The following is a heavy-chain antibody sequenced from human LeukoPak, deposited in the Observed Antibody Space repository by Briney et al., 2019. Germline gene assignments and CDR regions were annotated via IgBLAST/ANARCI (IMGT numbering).Heavy chain of an antibody. CDR3: VRVYCSGGSCYENDAFDI. Sequence: PGGSLRLSCAASGFTFIDYYMSWIRQAPGKGLEWVSYISSSSSYTNYADSVKGRFTISRDNAKNSLYLQMNSLRAEDTAVYYCVRVYCSGGSCYENDAFDILGRGTMVTVSS. D-gene: IGHD2-15*01. V-gene: IGHV3-11*06. CDR2: ISSSSSYT. CDR1: GFTFIDYY. J-gene: IGHJ3*02.